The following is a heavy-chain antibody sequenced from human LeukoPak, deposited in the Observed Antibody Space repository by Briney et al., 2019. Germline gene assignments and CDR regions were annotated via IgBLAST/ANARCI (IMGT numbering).Heavy chain of an antibody. CDR2: IYYSGST. Sequence: PSETLSLTCTVSGGSISSYYWSWIRQPPGKGLEWIGYIYYSGSTNYNPSLKSRVTISVDTSKNQFSLKLSSVTAADTAVYYCAGGVGIAVPLGYWGQGTLVTVSS. D-gene: IGHD6-19*01. CDR3: AGGVGIAVPLGY. V-gene: IGHV4-59*01. CDR1: GGSISSYY. J-gene: IGHJ4*02.